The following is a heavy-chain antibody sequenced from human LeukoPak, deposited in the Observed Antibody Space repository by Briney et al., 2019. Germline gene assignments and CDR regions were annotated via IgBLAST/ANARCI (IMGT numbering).Heavy chain of an antibody. CDR3: ASLWFGEYFDY. D-gene: IGHD3-10*01. Sequence: SETLSLTCTVSDGSISSSSYYWAFYYTGSAYYNTSLKSRVTIFVDTPKNQFSLNLSSATAADTAVYYCASLWFGEYFDYWGQGALVTVSS. CDR2: YYTGSA. V-gene: IGHV4-39*01. CDR1: DGSISSSSYY. J-gene: IGHJ4*02.